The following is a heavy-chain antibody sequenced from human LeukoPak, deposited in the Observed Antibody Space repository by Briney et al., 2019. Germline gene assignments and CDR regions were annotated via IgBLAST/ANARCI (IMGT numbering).Heavy chain of an antibody. Sequence: PGGSLRLSCAASGFTFDDYGLSWVRQAPGKGLEWVSGISWNSGSIGYADSVKGRFTISRDNAKNSLYLQMNSLRAEDTAVYYCAREESRYSSGWYLDAFDIWGQGTMVTVSS. CDR1: GFTFDDYG. V-gene: IGHV3-20*04. J-gene: IGHJ3*02. D-gene: IGHD6-19*01. CDR3: AREESRYSSGWYLDAFDI. CDR2: ISWNSGSI.